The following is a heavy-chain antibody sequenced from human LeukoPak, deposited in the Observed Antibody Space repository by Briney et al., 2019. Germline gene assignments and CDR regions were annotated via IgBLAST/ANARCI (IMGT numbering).Heavy chain of an antibody. CDR3: AKPPGYGDYVRDY. CDR2: ISYDGSNK. CDR1: GFTFSSYW. V-gene: IGHV3-30*18. J-gene: IGHJ4*02. Sequence: GGSLRLSCAASGFTFSSYWMHWVRQAPGKGLEWVAVISYDGSNKYYADSVKGRFTISRDNSKNTLYLQMNSLRAEDTAVYYCAKPPGYGDYVRDYWGQGTLVTVSS. D-gene: IGHD4-17*01.